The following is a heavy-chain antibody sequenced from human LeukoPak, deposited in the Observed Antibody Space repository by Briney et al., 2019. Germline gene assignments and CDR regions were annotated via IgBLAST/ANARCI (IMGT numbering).Heavy chain of an antibody. Sequence: PSETLSLTCAVYGGSFSGYYWSWIRQPPGKGLEWIGEINHSGSTNYNPSHKSRVTISVDTSKNQFSLKLSSVTAADTAVYYRARGGSDWYQDYWGQGTLVTVSS. V-gene: IGHV4-34*01. J-gene: IGHJ4*02. CDR1: GGSFSGYY. D-gene: IGHD6-19*01. CDR2: INHSGST. CDR3: ARGGSDWYQDY.